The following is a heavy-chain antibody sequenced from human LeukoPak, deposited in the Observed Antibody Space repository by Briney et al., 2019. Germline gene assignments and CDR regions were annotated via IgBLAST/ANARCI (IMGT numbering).Heavy chain of an antibody. Sequence: ASVKVSCKASGYTFTGYYMHWVRQAPGQGLEWMGWINPNSGGTNYAQKFQGRVTMTRDTSISTAYMELSRLRSDDTAVYYCARDYYDSSGYYNTIMVGLLDYWGQGTLVTVSS. CDR2: INPNSGGT. D-gene: IGHD3-22*01. CDR3: ARDYYDSSGYYNTIMVGLLDY. V-gene: IGHV1-2*02. J-gene: IGHJ4*02. CDR1: GYTFTGYY.